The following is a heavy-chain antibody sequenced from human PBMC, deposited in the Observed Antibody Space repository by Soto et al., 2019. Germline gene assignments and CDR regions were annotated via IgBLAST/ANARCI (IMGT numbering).Heavy chain of an antibody. CDR1: GFSFSYYG. V-gene: IGHV3-48*01. CDR3: ARETSTGNYYMDV. CDR2: ISTSSSNI. Sequence: EVQVVESGGGLVQPGGSLRLSCAASGFSFSYYGMNWVRQAPGKGLEWVSYISTSSSNIYYADSVKGRFTISRDNAKNSLSLQMNSLRAADTAVYYCARETSTGNYYMDVWGKGTTVTVSS. D-gene: IGHD2-2*01. J-gene: IGHJ6*03.